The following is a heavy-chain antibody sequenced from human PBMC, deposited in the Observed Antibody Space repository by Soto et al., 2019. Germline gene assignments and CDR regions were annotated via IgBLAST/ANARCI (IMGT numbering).Heavy chain of an antibody. V-gene: IGHV4-34*01. D-gene: IGHD6-6*01. Sequence: PSETRYLTCAVYGGSFSCYYWSWIRQPPGKGLEWIGEINHSGSTNYNPSLKSRVTISVDTSKNQFSLKLSSVTAADTAVYYCARASIAARPPLDYWGQGTLVTVSS. J-gene: IGHJ4*02. CDR2: INHSGST. CDR3: ARASIAARPPLDY. CDR1: GGSFSCYY.